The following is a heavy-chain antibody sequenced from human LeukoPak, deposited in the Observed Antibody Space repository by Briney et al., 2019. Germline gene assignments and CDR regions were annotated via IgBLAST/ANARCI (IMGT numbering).Heavy chain of an antibody. CDR3: TRKGSRWDFLVDY. CDR1: DFTFSSSG. CDR2: VSSSGENT. J-gene: IGHJ4*02. Sequence: GGSLRLSCAASDFTFSSSGMTWVRQAPGKGLEWVSTVSSSGENTYYADSVKGRFTISRDNSENSLYLQMDSLTAEDTAVYYCTRKGSRWDFLVDYWGQGTRVAVSP. D-gene: IGHD2/OR15-2a*01. V-gene: IGHV3-23*01.